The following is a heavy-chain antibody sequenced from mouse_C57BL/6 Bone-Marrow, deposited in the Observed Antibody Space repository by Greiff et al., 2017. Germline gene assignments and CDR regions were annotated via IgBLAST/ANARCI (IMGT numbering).Heavy chain of an antibody. D-gene: IGHD2-4*01. Sequence: VKLVESGAELVRPGASVKLSCKASGYTFTDYYINWVKQRPGQGLEWIARIYPGSGNTYYNEKFKGKATLTAEKSSSTAYMQLSSLTSEDSAVYFCARSNYDTTLPSYWYFDVWGTGTTVTVSS. V-gene: IGHV1-76*01. CDR1: GYTFTDYY. CDR2: IYPGSGNT. J-gene: IGHJ1*03. CDR3: ARSNYDTTLPSYWYFDV.